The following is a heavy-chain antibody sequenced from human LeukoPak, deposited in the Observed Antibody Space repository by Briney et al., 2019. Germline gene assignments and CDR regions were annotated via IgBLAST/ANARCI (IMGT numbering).Heavy chain of an antibody. CDR2: ISGSGGST. CDR1: GFTFSSYA. J-gene: IGHJ4*02. CDR3: ANYYDSSGYYFDY. D-gene: IGHD3-22*01. Sequence: GGSLRLSCAASGFTFSSYAMSWVRQAPGKGLECVSAISGSGGSTYYADSVKGRFTISRDNSKNTLYLQMNSLRAEDTAVYYCANYYDSSGYYFDYWGQGTLVTVSS. V-gene: IGHV3-23*01.